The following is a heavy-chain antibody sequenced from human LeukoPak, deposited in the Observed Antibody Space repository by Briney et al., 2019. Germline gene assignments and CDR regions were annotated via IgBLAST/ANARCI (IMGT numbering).Heavy chain of an antibody. CDR2: IYYSGST. Sequence: SETLSLTCTVSGGSISSSSYYWGWIRQPPGKGLEWIGSIYYSGSTNYNPSLKSRVSMSVDTSKNQFSLKLSSVTAADTAVYYCARGGLDTRRGGYFDYWGQETLVTVSS. J-gene: IGHJ4*02. D-gene: IGHD5-18*01. V-gene: IGHV4-39*07. CDR1: GGSISSSSYY. CDR3: ARGGLDTRRGGYFDY.